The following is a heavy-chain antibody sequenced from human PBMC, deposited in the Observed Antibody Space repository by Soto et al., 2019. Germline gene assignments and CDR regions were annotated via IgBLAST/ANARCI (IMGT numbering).Heavy chain of an antibody. CDR2: IYHSGST. V-gene: IGHV4-30-2*01. J-gene: IGHJ3*02. Sequence: PSETLSLTCAVTGGSISSGGSSWNWIRQPPGKGLEWIGYIYHSGSTYYNPSLKSQVTISVEKSKNQLSLKLTSVTAAGTAVYYCARIPTFGEVVDAFDIWGQGTMVT. CDR3: ARIPTFGEVVDAFDI. CDR1: GGSISSGGSS. D-gene: IGHD3-16*02.